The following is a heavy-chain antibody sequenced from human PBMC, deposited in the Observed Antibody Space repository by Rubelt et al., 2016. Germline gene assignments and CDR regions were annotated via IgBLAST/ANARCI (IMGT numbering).Heavy chain of an antibody. CDR3: ARDQLALYAFDI. Sequence: QLQLVQSGAEVKKPGASVKVSCKASGYTFTSYGISWVRQAPGQGLEWMGWISAYDSNTNYAQKRTGRVTMTTETSTRTAYMELRGLGSDDTAVYFCARDQLALYAFDIWGQGTMVTVSS. CDR2: ISAYDSNT. V-gene: IGHV1-18*01. D-gene: IGHD1-1*01. CDR1: GYTFTSYG. J-gene: IGHJ3*02.